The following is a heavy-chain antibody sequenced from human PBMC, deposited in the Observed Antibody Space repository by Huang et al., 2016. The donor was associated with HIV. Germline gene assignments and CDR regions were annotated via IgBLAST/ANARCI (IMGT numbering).Heavy chain of an antibody. CDR3: VRGPRYVSADWYARLRNYWFFDL. J-gene: IGHJ2*01. CDR2: LTKGGSP. V-gene: IGHV4-34*01. D-gene: IGHD3-9*01. CDR1: GGSFTNYY. Sequence: QQQLQQWGAGLLKPSETLSLTCAVYGGSFTNYYWGWIRQPPGKGLEWIGELTKGGSPQYSPSLKSRVTISLETSKNQVSLKLTSVRAANTAVYYGVRGPRYVSADWYARLRNYWFFDLWGRGSLVSVSS.